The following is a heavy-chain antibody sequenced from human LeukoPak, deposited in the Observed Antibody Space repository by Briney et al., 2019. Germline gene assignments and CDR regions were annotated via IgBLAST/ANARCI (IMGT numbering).Heavy chain of an antibody. CDR2: RSPDGSKT. CDR1: GLTLSNLW. Sequence: PGGSLTLSCVASGLTLSNLWMHWVRQVPGQGLVLVSRRSPDGSKTRYADFVKGRFIISRDNAKNTVYLQLTTLGVDDTAIYYWATQGGYWGEGGLVAVSS. CDR3: ATQGGY. J-gene: IGHJ4*02. D-gene: IGHD3-16*01. V-gene: IGHV3-74*01.